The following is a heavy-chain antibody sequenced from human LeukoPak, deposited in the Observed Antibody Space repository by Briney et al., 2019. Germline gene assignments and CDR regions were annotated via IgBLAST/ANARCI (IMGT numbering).Heavy chain of an antibody. V-gene: IGHV4-38-2*02. CDR2: TSHRDSP. J-gene: IGHJ5*02. Sequence: SETLSLTCSVSGLSITRPYYWGWIRQSPGKGLEWIGSTSHRDSPYYNPSLESRVTISLDTSKNQFSLKMTSVTAADTAVYYCARDFGETALPNWFDPWGQGTLVIVTS. CDR1: GLSITRPYY. CDR3: ARDFGETALPNWFDP. D-gene: IGHD3-16*01.